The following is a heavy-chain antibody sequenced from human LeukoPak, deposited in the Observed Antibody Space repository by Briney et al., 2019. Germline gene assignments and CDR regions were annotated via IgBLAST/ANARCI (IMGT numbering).Heavy chain of an antibody. CDR2: ISYDGSNK. CDR1: GFTFSSYA. D-gene: IGHD6-13*01. Sequence: GGSLRLSCAASGFTFSSYAMHWVRQAPGKGLEWVGVISYDGSNKYYADSVKGRFTISRDNSKNTLYLQMNSLRAEDTAVYYCARARQQLVRYVGLDYWGQGTLVTVSS. CDR3: ARARQQLVRYVGLDY. V-gene: IGHV3-30*04. J-gene: IGHJ4*02.